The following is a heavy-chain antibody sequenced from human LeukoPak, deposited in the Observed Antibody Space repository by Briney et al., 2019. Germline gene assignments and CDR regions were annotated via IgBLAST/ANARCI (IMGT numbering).Heavy chain of an antibody. D-gene: IGHD3-22*01. J-gene: IGHJ4*02. CDR2: IYYSGST. CDR3: ARGPPYDSSGYYL. Sequence: SQTLSLTCTVSGGSISSGGYYWSWIRQHPGKGLEWIGYIYYSGSTNYNPSLKSRVTISVDTSKNQFSLKLSSVTAADTAVYYCARGPPYDSSGYYLWGQGTLVTVSS. V-gene: IGHV4-61*08. CDR1: GGSISSGGYY.